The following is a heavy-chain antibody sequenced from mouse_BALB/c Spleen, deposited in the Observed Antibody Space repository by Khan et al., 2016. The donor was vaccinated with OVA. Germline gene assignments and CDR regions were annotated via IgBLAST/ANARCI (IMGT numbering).Heavy chain of an antibody. D-gene: IGHD4-1*01. V-gene: IGHV5-6*01. CDR3: ASHLTGSFAY. CDR1: GFTFSSYS. CDR2: ISSGADYT. Sequence: EVELVESGGDLVKPGGSLKLSCAASGFTFSSYSMSWVRQTPDKRLEWVATISSGADYTYYPDSVKGRFTISRDNAKNTLYLQMSSLKSEDTARYYCASHLTGSFAYWGQGTLVTVSA. J-gene: IGHJ3*01.